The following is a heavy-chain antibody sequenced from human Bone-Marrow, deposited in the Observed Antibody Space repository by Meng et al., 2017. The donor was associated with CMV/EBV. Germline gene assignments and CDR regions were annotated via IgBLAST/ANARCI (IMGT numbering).Heavy chain of an antibody. D-gene: IGHD3-22*01. Sequence: GSLRLSCTVSGGSISSSSYYWGWIRQPPGKGLEWIGSIYYIGSTYYNPSLNSRVTISVDTSKNQFTLKLSSVTAADTAVYYCARHAPMIVVVITLEWFDPWGQGNLVTVSS. CDR3: ARHAPMIVVVITLEWFDP. CDR2: IYYIGST. V-gene: IGHV4-39*01. CDR1: GGSISSSSYY. J-gene: IGHJ5*02.